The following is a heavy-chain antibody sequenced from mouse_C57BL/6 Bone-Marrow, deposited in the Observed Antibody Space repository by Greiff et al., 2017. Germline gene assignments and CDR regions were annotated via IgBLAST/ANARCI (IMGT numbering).Heavy chain of an antibody. CDR1: GYTFTSYD. CDR3: ARARWVRRRGLGTSYYVDY. D-gene: IGHD2-2*01. J-gene: IGHJ2*01. CDR2: IYPRDGST. Sequence: QVQLKQSGPELVKPGASVKLSCKASGYTFTSYDINWVKQRPGQGLEWIGWIYPRDGSTKYNEKFKGKATLTVDTSSSTAYMELHRLTSEESAVYCWARARWVRRRGLGTSYYVDYWGQGTTLTVSS. V-gene: IGHV1-85*01.